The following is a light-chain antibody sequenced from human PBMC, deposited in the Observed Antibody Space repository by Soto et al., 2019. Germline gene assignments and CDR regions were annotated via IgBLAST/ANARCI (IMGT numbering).Light chain of an antibody. V-gene: IGKV3-20*01. CDR3: QQYGSYPLT. CDR2: ETS. CDR1: HSVDSSC. J-gene: IGKJ4*01. Sequence: EVVLTQSPGALSLSPGERATLSCRASHSVDSSCFAWYQQRPGQAPRLLIYETSSRATGIPDRFSGSGSVTDFNLTVSRLEPEDFAVYFCQQYGSYPLTFGGGTKVEIK.